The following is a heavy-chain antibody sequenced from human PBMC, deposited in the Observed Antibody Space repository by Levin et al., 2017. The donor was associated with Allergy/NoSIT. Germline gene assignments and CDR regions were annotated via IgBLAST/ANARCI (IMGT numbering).Heavy chain of an antibody. CDR1: GFTFSSYA. J-gene: IGHJ4*02. CDR2: ISGSGGST. CDR3: AKEPWGGTGKGSIFDY. D-gene: IGHD1-14*01. V-gene: IGHV3-23*01. Sequence: GGSLRLSCAASGFTFSSYAMSWVRQAPGKGLEWVSAISGSGGSTYYADSVKGRFTISRDNSKNTLYLQMNSLRAEDTAVYYCAKEPWGGTGKGSIFDYWGQGTLVTVSS.